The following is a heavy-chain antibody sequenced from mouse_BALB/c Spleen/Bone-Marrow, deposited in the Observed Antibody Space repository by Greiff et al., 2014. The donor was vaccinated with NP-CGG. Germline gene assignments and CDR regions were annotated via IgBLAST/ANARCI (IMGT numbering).Heavy chain of an antibody. CDR1: GFTFTDYY. D-gene: IGHD1-1*01. J-gene: IGHJ2*01. Sequence: VQLKESGGGLVQPGGSLRLSCATSGFTFTDYYMRWVRQPPGKALEWLGVIRDKPNGYTTEYSASVKGRFTISRDNSQSILYLQMNTLRVEDSATYYCTRDMGLLRFDYWGQGTTLTVAS. V-gene: IGHV7-3*02. CDR2: IRDKPNGYTT. CDR3: TRDMGLLRFDY.